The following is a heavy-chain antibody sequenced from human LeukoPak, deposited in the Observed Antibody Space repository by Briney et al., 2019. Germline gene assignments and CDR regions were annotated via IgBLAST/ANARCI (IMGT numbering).Heavy chain of an antibody. D-gene: IGHD7-27*01. CDR2: INPGRGNT. Sequence: GASVKVSCKASGYTFTSYYMHWLRQVPGQGLEWMGIINPGRGNTDYAQNFHGRVTLTRDTSTSTIYMELSSLRSEDTAVYYCARDRDWGSSDPFDYWGQGTLVTVSS. CDR1: GYTFTSYY. J-gene: IGHJ4*02. V-gene: IGHV1-46*01. CDR3: ARDRDWGSSDPFDY.